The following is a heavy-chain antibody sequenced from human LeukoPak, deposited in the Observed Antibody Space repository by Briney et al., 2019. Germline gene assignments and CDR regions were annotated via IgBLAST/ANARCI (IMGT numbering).Heavy chain of an antibody. D-gene: IGHD3-10*01. CDR1: AFTFGDYA. J-gene: IGHJ6*03. CDR2: ISGSGGGT. CDR3: TKCLKWFGERNNYYYYMDV. V-gene: IGHV3-23*01. Sequence: GGSLRLSCTASAFTFGDYAMSWVRQAPGKGLEWVSAISGSGGGTFYADSVKGRFTISRDNSKNMLYLQMNSLRAEDTAVYYCTKCLKWFGERNNYYYYMDVWGKGTTVTISS.